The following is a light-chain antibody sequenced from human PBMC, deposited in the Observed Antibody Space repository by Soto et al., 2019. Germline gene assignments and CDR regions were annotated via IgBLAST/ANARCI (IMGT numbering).Light chain of an antibody. V-gene: IGKV2-30*01. Sequence: DVVMTQSPLSLPVTLGQPASISRRSSQSLVYSDGNTYLSWFQQRPGQSPRRLIYKVSNRDSGVPDRFSGSGSGTDFTLKISRVEAEDVGIYYCMQGRHWPWTFGQGTKVEIK. J-gene: IGKJ1*01. CDR1: QSLVYSDGNTY. CDR2: KVS. CDR3: MQGRHWPWT.